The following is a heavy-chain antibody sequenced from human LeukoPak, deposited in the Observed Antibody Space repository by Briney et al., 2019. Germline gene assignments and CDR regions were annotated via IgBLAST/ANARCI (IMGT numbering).Heavy chain of an antibody. CDR1: GGSISSGGYY. V-gene: IGHV4-31*03. CDR3: AREQRMVRGVITLDY. Sequence: SQTLSLTCTVSGGSISSGGYYRSWIRQHPGKGLEWIGYIYYSGSTYYNPSLKSRVTISVDTSKNQFSLKLSSVTAADTAVYYCAREQRMVRGVITLDYWGQGTLVTVFS. J-gene: IGHJ4*02. D-gene: IGHD3-10*01. CDR2: IYYSGST.